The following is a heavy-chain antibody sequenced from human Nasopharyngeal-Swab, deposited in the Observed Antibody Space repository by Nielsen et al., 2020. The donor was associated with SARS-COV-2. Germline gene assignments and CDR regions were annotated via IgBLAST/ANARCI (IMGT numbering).Heavy chain of an antibody. CDR2: IDEQGSNI. J-gene: IGHJ4*02. CDR3: VRNEI. CDR1: GFTFSSYW. Sequence: GESMKISCLASGFTFSSYWMHWVRQIPGKGLVWVSRIDEQGSNINHADSVEGRFTRSRDNAKNTLFLQMNSLRVEDTAVYYCVRNEIWGQGSLVTVS. V-gene: IGHV3-74*01.